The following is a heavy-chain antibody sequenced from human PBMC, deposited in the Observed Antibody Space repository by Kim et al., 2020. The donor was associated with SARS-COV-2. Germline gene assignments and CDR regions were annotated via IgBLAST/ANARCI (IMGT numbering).Heavy chain of an antibody. D-gene: IGHD3-3*01. J-gene: IGHJ6*02. CDR1: GGSISSYY. V-gene: IGHV4-4*07. CDR3: ARDRLYYDFWSGYHGYYGMDG. CDR2: IYTSGST. Sequence: SETLSLTCTVSGGSISSYYWSWIRQPAGKGLEWIGRIYTSGSTNYNPSLKSRVTMSVDTSKNQFSLTLSSVTAADTAVYYCARDRLYYDFWSGYHGYYGMDGWGQGTTVTVSS.